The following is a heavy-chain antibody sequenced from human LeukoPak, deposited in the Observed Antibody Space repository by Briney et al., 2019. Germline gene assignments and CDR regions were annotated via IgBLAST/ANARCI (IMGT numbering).Heavy chain of an antibody. CDR1: GGSFSGYS. Sequence: PSETLSLTCAFSGGSFSGYSWSWIRQTPGQGLEWIGETNHRGSTNYNPSLKSRVTISVDTSKSQFSLRLTSVTAADTAVYYCARVSRWFLAVAGYADYWGQGTQVTASS. J-gene: IGHJ4*02. CDR3: ARVSRWFLAVAGYADY. D-gene: IGHD6-19*01. CDR2: TNHRGST. V-gene: IGHV4-34*01.